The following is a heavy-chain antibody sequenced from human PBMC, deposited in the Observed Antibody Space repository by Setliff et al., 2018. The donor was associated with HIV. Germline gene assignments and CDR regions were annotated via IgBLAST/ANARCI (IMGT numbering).Heavy chain of an antibody. CDR3: ARAGGGATDQAFDI. D-gene: IGHD2-2*01. Sequence: GASVKVSCKASGGSFTSYTFSWVRQAPGQGLEWLGIIDPNGGATNNAQKLQGRLTVTTDTSTSTLYMELSNLRSDDTAVYYCARAGGGATDQAFDIWGQGTMVTVSS. CDR1: GGSFTSYT. V-gene: IGHV1-46*01. J-gene: IGHJ3*02. CDR2: IDPNGGAT.